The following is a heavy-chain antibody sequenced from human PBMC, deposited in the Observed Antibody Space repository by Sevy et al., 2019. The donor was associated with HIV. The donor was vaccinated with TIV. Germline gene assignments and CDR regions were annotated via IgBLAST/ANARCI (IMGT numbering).Heavy chain of an antibody. V-gene: IGHV3-33*01. Sequence: GGSLRLSCAASGFTPSTYGMHWVRQAPGKGLEWVAVIGYDGSNKYYADSVRGRFTISRDNSKNTLFLQMDSLRGEGTAVYYCARDPRMYGDYLLAYFDYWGQGTLVTVSS. CDR2: IGYDGSNK. J-gene: IGHJ4*02. D-gene: IGHD2-8*01. CDR1: GFTPSTYG. CDR3: ARDPRMYGDYLLAYFDY.